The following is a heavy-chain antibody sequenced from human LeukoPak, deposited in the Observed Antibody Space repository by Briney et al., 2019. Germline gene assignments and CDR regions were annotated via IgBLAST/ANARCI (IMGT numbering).Heavy chain of an antibody. J-gene: IGHJ4*02. CDR2: ISYDGSNK. CDR3: ARVPFSDGYYGGGY. D-gene: IGHD3-3*01. Sequence: GGSLRLSCAASGFTFSSYAMHWVRQAPGKGLEWVAVISYDGSNKYYADSVKGRFTISRDNSKNTLYLQMNSLRAEDTAVYYCARVPFSDGYYGGGYWGQGTLVTVSS. V-gene: IGHV3-30*04. CDR1: GFTFSSYA.